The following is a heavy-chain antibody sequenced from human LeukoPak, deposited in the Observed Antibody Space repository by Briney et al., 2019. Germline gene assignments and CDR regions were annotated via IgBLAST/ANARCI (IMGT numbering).Heavy chain of an antibody. D-gene: IGHD2-2*01. CDR3: TTEPPMDFFVVLPA. Sequence: GGSLRLSCAASGFTFSSYWMSWVRQAPGKGLEWVANIKKDGSEKYYVDSVKGRFTISRDNAKKSLYLQMNSLKTEDTAVYYCTTEPPMDFFVVLPAWGQGTLVTVSS. CDR1: GFTFSSYW. J-gene: IGHJ5*02. V-gene: IGHV3-7*03. CDR2: IKKDGSEK.